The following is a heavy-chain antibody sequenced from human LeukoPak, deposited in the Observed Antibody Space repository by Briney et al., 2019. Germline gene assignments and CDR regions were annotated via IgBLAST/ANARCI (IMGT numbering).Heavy chain of an antibody. D-gene: IGHD4-17*01. CDR3: ATLTVTESFDY. CDR2: IYTSGST. Sequence: PSETLSLTCTVSGGSISSSSYYWGWIRQPAGKGLEYIGRIYTSGSTNYNPSLKSRVTMSVDTSKNQFSLRLNSVTAADTAVYYCATLTVTESFDYWGQGTLVTVSS. V-gene: IGHV4-61*02. J-gene: IGHJ4*02. CDR1: GGSISSSSYY.